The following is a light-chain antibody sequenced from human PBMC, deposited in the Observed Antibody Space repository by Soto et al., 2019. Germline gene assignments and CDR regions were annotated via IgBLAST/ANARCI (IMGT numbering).Light chain of an antibody. CDR1: QSISSY. J-gene: IGKJ1*01. Sequence: DIQMTQSPSSLSASVGDRVTITCRASQSISSYLNWYQQKPGKAPKLLIYAASSLQSGVPSRFSGSGSGTDFTLTISSLQPEDFATYYCQQSYSTPPWTCGQGTKVESK. V-gene: IGKV1-39*01. CDR3: QQSYSTPPWT. CDR2: AAS.